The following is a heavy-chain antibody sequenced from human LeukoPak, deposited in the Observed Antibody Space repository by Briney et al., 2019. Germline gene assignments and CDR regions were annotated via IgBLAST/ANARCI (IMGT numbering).Heavy chain of an antibody. D-gene: IGHD5-18*01. CDR2: IWYDGSNK. CDR1: GFTFSSYG. J-gene: IGHJ1*01. Sequence: PGGSLRLSCAASGFTFSSYGMHWVRQAPGKGLEWGAVIWYDGSNKYYADSVKGRFTISRDNSKNTLYLQMNSLRAEDTAVYYCARSTRRDTEVALAEYFQHWGQGTLVTVSS. V-gene: IGHV3-33*01. CDR3: ARSTRRDTEVALAEYFQH.